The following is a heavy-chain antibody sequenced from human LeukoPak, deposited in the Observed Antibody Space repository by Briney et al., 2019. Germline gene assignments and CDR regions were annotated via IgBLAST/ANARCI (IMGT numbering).Heavy chain of an antibody. Sequence: SETLSLTCAVYGGSFSGYYWSWIRQPPGKGLEWIGKINHSGSTNYNPSLKSRVTISVDTSKNQFSLKLSSVTAADTAVYYCARVSSGWYYFDYWGQGTLVTVSS. CDR1: GGSFSGYY. CDR2: INHSGST. CDR3: ARVSSGWYYFDY. D-gene: IGHD6-19*01. J-gene: IGHJ4*02. V-gene: IGHV4-34*01.